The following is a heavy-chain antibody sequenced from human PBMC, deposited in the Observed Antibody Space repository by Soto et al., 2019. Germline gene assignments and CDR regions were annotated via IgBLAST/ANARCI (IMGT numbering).Heavy chain of an antibody. CDR1: GGSSSSGGYY. D-gene: IGHD1-26*01. CDR3: ARERGRFVFRGMDV. V-gene: IGHV4-31*03. Sequence: QVQLQESGPGLVKPSQTLSLTCTVSGGSSSSGGYYWSWIRQHPGKGLEWIGYIYYSGSTYYNPSLKSRVTISVDTSKNQFSLKLSSVTAADTAVYYCARERGRFVFRGMDVWGQGTTVTVSS. J-gene: IGHJ6*02. CDR2: IYYSGST.